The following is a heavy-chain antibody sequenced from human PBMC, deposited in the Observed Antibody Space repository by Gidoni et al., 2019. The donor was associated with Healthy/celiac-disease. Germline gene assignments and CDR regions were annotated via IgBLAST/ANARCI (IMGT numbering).Heavy chain of an antibody. CDR2: ISSSSSTR. Sequence: EVQLLESGGGLVQPGGSLSLSCAASGFTFSSYCMNWVSQAPGKGLNWVSNISSSSSTRYYADSVKGRITISRDNAKNSLYLQMNSLRDEDTAVYYCARGPPYYDILTGYHELDYWGQGTLVTVSS. V-gene: IGHV3-48*02. D-gene: IGHD3-9*01. CDR3: ARGPPYYDILTGYHELDY. CDR1: GFTFSSYC. J-gene: IGHJ4*02.